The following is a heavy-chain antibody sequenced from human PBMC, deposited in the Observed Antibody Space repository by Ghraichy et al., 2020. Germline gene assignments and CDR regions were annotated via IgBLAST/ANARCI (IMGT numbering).Heavy chain of an antibody. CDR2: IDPSDSYT. V-gene: IGHV5-10-1*01. Sequence: GGSLRLSCKGSGYSFTSYWISWVRQMPGKGLEWMGRIDPSDSYTNYSPSFQGHVTISADKSISTAYLQWSSLKASDTAMYYCASTAMAFNYYYYGMDVWGQGTTVTVSS. CDR3: ASTAMAFNYYYYGMDV. J-gene: IGHJ6*02. D-gene: IGHD5-18*01. CDR1: GYSFTSYW.